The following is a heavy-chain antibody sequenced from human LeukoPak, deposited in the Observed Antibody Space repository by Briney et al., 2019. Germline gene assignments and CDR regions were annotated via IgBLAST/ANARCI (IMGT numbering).Heavy chain of an antibody. Sequence: GGSLRLSCEASGFTFSNYPMHWVRQTPGKGLEWVAVMGSNGRSKNDADSVKGRFIISRDNSKNTLYLQMNSLKAEDTAVYYCARETGSSGRAGFFDFWGQGTLVTVSS. CDR2: MGSNGRSK. V-gene: IGHV3-30*04. CDR1: GFTFSNYP. CDR3: ARETGSSGRAGFFDF. J-gene: IGHJ4*02. D-gene: IGHD6-19*01.